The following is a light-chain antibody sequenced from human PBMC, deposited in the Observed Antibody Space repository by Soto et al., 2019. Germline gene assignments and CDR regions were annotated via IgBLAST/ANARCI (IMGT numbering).Light chain of an antibody. V-gene: IGLV2-14*03. CDR1: SSDVGGYNY. Sequence: QSALTQPASVSGSPGQSITISCTGTSSDVGGYNYVSWYQHHPGKVPQLLIYDVSNRPSGVSNRFSCSKSGNTASLTISGLQAEDEADYYCYSYTSSNTYVFGTGTKLTVL. CDR3: YSYTSSNTYV. CDR2: DVS. J-gene: IGLJ1*01.